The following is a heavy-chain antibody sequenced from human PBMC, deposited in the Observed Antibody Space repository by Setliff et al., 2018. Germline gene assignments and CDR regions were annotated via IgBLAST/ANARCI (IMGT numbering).Heavy chain of an antibody. V-gene: IGHV3-49*04. CDR2: ISATGGAT. Sequence: GGSLRLSCTASGFTFGDYAMSWVRQAPGKGLEWVALISATGGATYYADSVKGRFIISRDDSKGIAYLQMNSLRTEDSAVYYCTRDMWIGDSGARRDYWGRGTLVTVSS. D-gene: IGHD4-17*01. CDR3: TRDMWIGDSGARRDY. CDR1: GFTFGDYA. J-gene: IGHJ4*02.